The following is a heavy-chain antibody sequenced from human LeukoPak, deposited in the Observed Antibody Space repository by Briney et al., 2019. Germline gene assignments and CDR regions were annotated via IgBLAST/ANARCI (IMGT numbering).Heavy chain of an antibody. CDR2: ISSSSSYI. D-gene: IGHD2-2*01. CDR1: GFTFSSYS. CDR3: ARVIVVVPAAQFFDY. J-gene: IGHJ4*02. V-gene: IGHV3-21*01. Sequence: GGSLRFSCAASGFTFSSYSMNWVRQAPGKGLEWVSSISSSSSYIYYADSVKGRFTISRDNAKNSLYLQMNSLRAEDTAVYYCARVIVVVPAAQFFDYWGQGTLVTVSS.